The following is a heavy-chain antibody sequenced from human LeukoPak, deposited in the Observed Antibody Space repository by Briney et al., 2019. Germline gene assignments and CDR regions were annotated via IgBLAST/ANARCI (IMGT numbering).Heavy chain of an antibody. CDR2: VYHTGST. CDR1: GGSISSGGYS. CDR3: ARKGGTIFGINYGMDV. V-gene: IGHV4-30-2*01. J-gene: IGHJ6*02. Sequence: SETLSLTCGVSGGSISSGGYSWSWSRQPPGKGLEWIGYVYHTGSTYSNPSLRSRVTISLDRSKNQFSLNMTSVTAADTAVYYCARKGGTIFGINYGMDVWGQGTTVIVSS. D-gene: IGHD3-3*01.